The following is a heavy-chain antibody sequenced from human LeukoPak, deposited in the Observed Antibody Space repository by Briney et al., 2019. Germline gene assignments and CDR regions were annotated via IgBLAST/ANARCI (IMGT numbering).Heavy chain of an antibody. V-gene: IGHV4-34*01. CDR2: INHSGST. D-gene: IGHD5-12*01. J-gene: IGHJ4*02. Sequence: TSETLSLTCAVYGGSFSGYYWSWIRQPPGKGLEWIGEINHSGSTNYNPSLKSRVTISVDTSKNQFSLKLSSVTAADTAVYYCARGRYGGYGNYFDYWGQGTLATVSS. CDR1: GGSFSGYY. CDR3: ARGRYGGYGNYFDY.